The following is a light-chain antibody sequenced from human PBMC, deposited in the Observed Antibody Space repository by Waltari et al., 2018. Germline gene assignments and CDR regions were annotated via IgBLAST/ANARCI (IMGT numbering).Light chain of an antibody. CDR3: QQSYSTPLT. CDR2: YAS. J-gene: IGKJ4*01. CDR1: QSIRSY. Sequence: DIQMTQSPSSLSASVGDRVTITCRASQSIRSYLNWYQQKPGKAPKLLIYYASNLQRGVPSRFSGSGSGTDFTLTISRLQAEDFATYFCQQSYSTPLTFGGGAKVEIK. V-gene: IGKV1-39*01.